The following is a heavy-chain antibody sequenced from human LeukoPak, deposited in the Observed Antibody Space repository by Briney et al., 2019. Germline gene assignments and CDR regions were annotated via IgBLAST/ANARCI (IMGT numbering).Heavy chain of an antibody. V-gene: IGHV3-30*02. CDR2: IRYDGNNK. Sequence: GGSLRLSCAASGFTFSSYGMHWVRQAPGKGLEWVTFIRYDGNNKYYADSVKGRFTISRDNAKNSLYLQMNSLRAEDTAVYYCASYKKGSYSGRYFDYWGQGTLVTVSS. CDR1: GFTFSSYG. J-gene: IGHJ4*02. CDR3: ASYKKGSYSGRYFDY. D-gene: IGHD1-26*01.